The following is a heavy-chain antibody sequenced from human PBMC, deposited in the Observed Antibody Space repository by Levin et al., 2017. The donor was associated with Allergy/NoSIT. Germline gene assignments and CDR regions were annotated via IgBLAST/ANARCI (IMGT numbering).Heavy chain of an antibody. CDR3: AKMDPDPTG. CDR1: GDSVSSSSTS. CDR2: TYYRSKWYN. V-gene: IGHV6-1*01. J-gene: IGHJ4*02. Sequence: SETLSLTCAISGDSVSSSSTSWNWIRQSPSRGLEWLGRTYYRSKWYNDYAVSVKSRITINPDTSKNQFSLHLNSVTPEDTAVYYCAKMDPDPTGWGQGTLVTVSS. D-gene: IGHD5-24*01.